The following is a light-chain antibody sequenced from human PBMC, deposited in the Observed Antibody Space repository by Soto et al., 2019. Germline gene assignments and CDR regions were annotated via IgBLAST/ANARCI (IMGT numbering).Light chain of an antibody. CDR1: SRDLGYYNL. J-gene: IGLJ3*02. CDR3: CSYAGDSTYV. V-gene: IGLV2-23*02. Sequence: QSALTQPASVSGSPGQSITISCTGTSRDLGYYNLVSWYQQHPGKAPKLIIYEVIERPSGVSNRFSGSKSGNTASLTISGLQAEDEADYYCCSYAGDSTYVFGGGTKPTVL. CDR2: EVI.